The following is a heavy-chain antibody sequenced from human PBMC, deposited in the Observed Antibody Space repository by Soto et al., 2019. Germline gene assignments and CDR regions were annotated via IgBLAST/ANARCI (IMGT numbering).Heavy chain of an antibody. D-gene: IGHD6-6*01. CDR1: GYTFTSYG. CDR3: ASSARPEDYYYGMDV. Sequence: ASVKVSCKASGYTFTSYGISWVRQAPGQGLEWMGWISAYNGNTNYAQKLQGRVTMTTDTSTRTAYMELRSLRSDDTAVYYCASSARPEDYYYGMDVWGQGTTVTVSS. CDR2: ISAYNGNT. J-gene: IGHJ6*02. V-gene: IGHV1-18*01.